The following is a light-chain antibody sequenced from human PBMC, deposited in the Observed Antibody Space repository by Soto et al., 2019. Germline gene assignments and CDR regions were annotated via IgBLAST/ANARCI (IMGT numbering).Light chain of an antibody. V-gene: IGKV1-39*01. CDR3: QHYNSYSEA. J-gene: IGKJ1*01. CDR2: AAS. Sequence: DIRMTQSPSSLSASVGDRVTITCRASQSISSYLNWYQQKPGKAPKLLIYAASSLQSGVPSRFSGSGSGTDFTLTISSLQPEDFATYYCQHYNSYSEAFGQGTKVDIK. CDR1: QSISSY.